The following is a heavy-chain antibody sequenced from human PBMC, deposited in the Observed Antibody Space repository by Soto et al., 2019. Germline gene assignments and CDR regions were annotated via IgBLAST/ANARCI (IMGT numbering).Heavy chain of an antibody. CDR2: IYYTGST. CDR3: ATVEEGGGDCPIEAFEI. V-gene: IGHV4-31*03. Sequence: SETLSLTCTVSGGSISSGGYYWSWIRQHPGKGLEWIGYIYYTGSTYYNPSLKSRVTISVDTSKNQFSLKLSSVTAADTAVYYCATVEEGGGDCPIEAFEIWGQGTMVTVSS. J-gene: IGHJ3*02. D-gene: IGHD2-21*02. CDR1: GGSISSGGYY.